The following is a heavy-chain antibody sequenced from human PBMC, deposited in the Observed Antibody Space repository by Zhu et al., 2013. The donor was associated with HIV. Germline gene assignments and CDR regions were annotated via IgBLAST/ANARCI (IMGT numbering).Heavy chain of an antibody. CDR2: INPNSGGT. D-gene: IGHD3-22*01. CDR1: GYTFTSYY. CDR3: ARSYTRIVVATLGY. Sequence: QVQLVQSGAEVKEPGASVKVSCKTSGYTFTSYYIHWVRQAPGQGLELMGWINPNSGGTNSAQKFQGRVTMTRDTSITTTYMELSRLRSDDTAVYYCARSYTRIVVATLGYRGQGTLVTVSS. J-gene: IGHJ4*02. V-gene: IGHV1-2*02.